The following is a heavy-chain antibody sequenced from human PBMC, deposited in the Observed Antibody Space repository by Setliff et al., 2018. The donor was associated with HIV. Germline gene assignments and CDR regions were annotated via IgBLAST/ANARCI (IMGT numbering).Heavy chain of an antibody. V-gene: IGHV5-51*01. CDR1: GYSFPTYW. J-gene: IGHJ4*02. CDR3: ARDLGSGSYSLSLDY. CDR2: IYPDESDS. Sequence: GESLKISCKGSGYSFPTYWIAWVRQMPGKGLEWMGVIYPDESDSRYSPSFRGQVTISADKSINTAYLQWSSLKASDTAMYYCARDLGSGSYSLSLDYWGQGTLVTVSS. D-gene: IGHD1-26*01.